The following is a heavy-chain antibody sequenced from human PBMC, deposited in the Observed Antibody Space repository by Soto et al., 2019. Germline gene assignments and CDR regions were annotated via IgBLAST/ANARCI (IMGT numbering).Heavy chain of an antibody. CDR3: AREYSGYDPTPGY. J-gene: IGHJ4*02. CDR1: GFTVSSNY. Sequence: EVQLVESGGGLVQPGGSLRLSCAASGFTVSSNYMSWVRQAPGKGLEWVSVIYSGGSTYYADSVKGRFTISRDNSKNTLYLQMNCLRAEDTAVYYCAREYSGYDPTPGYWGQGTLVTVSS. CDR2: IYSGGST. D-gene: IGHD5-12*01. V-gene: IGHV3-66*01.